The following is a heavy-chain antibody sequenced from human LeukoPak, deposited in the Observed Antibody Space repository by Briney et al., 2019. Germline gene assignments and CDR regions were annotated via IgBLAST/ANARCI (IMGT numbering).Heavy chain of an antibody. D-gene: IGHD3-22*01. CDR3: PLYYYDSSGYLDY. CDR2: IYYSGIT. V-gene: IGHV4-39*01. Sequence: SETLSLTCTVSGGSISSSSYYWGWIRQPPGKWLEWIGSIYYSGITYYNPSLKSRVTISVDTSKNQFSLKLSSVTAADTAVYYCPLYYYDSSGYLDYWGQGTLVTVSS. J-gene: IGHJ4*02. CDR1: GGSISSSSYY.